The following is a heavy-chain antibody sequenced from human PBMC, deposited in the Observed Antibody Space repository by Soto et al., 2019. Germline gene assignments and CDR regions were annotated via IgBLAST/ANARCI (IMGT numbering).Heavy chain of an antibody. CDR3: AKGKYQLLPDAFDI. CDR1: GFTFDDYA. D-gene: IGHD2-2*01. J-gene: IGHJ3*02. CDR2: ISWNSGSI. Sequence: GGSLRLSCAASGFTFDDYAMHWVRQAPGKGLEWVSGISWNSGSIGYADSVKGRFTISRDNAKNSLYLQMNSLRAEDTALYYCAKGKYQLLPDAFDIWGQGTMVTVSS. V-gene: IGHV3-9*01.